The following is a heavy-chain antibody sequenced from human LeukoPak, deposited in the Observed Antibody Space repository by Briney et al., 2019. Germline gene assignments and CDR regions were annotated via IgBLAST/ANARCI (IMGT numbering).Heavy chain of an antibody. J-gene: IGHJ4*02. Sequence: SETLSLTCTVSGGSISSYYWSWIRQPPGEGLEWIGYINFSGTTKYNSSFKSRVTISVDKSKNQFSLKLSSVTAADTAVYYCARDSSIWYRGAFDYWGQGTLVTVSS. D-gene: IGHD6-13*01. V-gene: IGHV4-59*12. CDR3: ARDSSIWYRGAFDY. CDR2: INFSGTT. CDR1: GGSISSYY.